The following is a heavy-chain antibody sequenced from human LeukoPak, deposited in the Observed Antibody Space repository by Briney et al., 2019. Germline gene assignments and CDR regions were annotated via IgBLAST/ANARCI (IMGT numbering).Heavy chain of an antibody. V-gene: IGHV4-59*08. CDR1: GGSISSYY. D-gene: IGHD3-22*01. J-gene: IGHJ4*02. Sequence: PSETLSLTCTVSGGSISSYYWSWIRQPPGKGLEWIGYIYYSGSTNYNPSLKSRVTISIDTSKNQFSLKLSSVTAADTAVYYCARHNYDSSGYYGGLIDYWGQGTLVTVSS. CDR2: IYYSGST. CDR3: ARHNYDSSGYYGGLIDY.